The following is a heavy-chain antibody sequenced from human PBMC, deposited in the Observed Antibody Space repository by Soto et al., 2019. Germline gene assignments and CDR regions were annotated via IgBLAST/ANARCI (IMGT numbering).Heavy chain of an antibody. CDR3: ARGSGSDDAFDI. J-gene: IGHJ3*02. D-gene: IGHD3-3*01. CDR2: IGTAGDT. Sequence: VQLVESGGGLVQPGGSLRLSCAASGFTFSSYAMHWVRQATGKGLEWVSAIGTAGDTYYPGSVKGRFTISRENAKNSLYLQMNSLRAGDTAVYYCARGSGSDDAFDIWGQGTMVTVSS. V-gene: IGHV3-13*01. CDR1: GFTFSSYA.